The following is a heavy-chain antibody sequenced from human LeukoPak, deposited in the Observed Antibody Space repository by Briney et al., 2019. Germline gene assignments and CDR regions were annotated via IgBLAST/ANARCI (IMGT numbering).Heavy chain of an antibody. J-gene: IGHJ6*03. V-gene: IGHV1-8*03. Sequence: ASVKVSCKASGYTFTSYDINWVRQATGQGLEWMGWMDPNSGNTGYAQKFQGRVTITRNTSISTAYMELSSLGSEDTAVYYCARVAGNAPYYYYYYMDVWGKGTTVTVSS. CDR2: MDPNSGNT. D-gene: IGHD6-19*01. CDR3: ARVAGNAPYYYYYYMDV. CDR1: GYTFTSYD.